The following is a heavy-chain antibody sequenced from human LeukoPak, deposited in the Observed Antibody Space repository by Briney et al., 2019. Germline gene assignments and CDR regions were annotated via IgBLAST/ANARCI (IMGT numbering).Heavy chain of an antibody. CDR3: ARGSAVAGLDY. CDR2: ISSSSSTI. CDR1: GFTFSSYG. J-gene: IGHJ4*02. D-gene: IGHD6-19*01. Sequence: PGRSLRLSCAASGFTFSSYGMHWVRQAPGKGLEWVSYISSSSSTIYYADSVKGRFTISRDNAKNSLYLQMNSLRAEDTAVYYCARGSAVAGLDYWGQGTLVTVSS. V-gene: IGHV3-48*01.